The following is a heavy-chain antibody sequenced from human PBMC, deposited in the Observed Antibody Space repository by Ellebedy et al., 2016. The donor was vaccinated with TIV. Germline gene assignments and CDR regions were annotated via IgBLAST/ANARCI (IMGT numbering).Heavy chain of an antibody. J-gene: IGHJ4*02. Sequence: GGSLRPSXAASGFTFSSYWMHWVRQAPGRGLVWVSRISPDGRTTNYADSVEGRFTISRDNAKDTLFLEMNSLRVDDTAVYYCTRGGNYGPDYWGQGTLVTVSS. CDR3: TRGGNYGPDY. CDR2: ISPDGRTT. CDR1: GFTFSSYW. D-gene: IGHD1-26*01. V-gene: IGHV3-74*01.